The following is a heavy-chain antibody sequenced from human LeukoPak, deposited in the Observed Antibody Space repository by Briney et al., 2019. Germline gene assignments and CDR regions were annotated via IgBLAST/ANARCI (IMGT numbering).Heavy chain of an antibody. CDR2: IYTTGTT. V-gene: IGHV4-4*07. D-gene: IGHD1-26*01. CDR3: GRQGYTASHYFLDF. CDR1: SGSINSYF. J-gene: IGHJ4*02. Sequence: SETLSLTCTVSSGSINSYFWGWVRQPPGKGLEWLGRIYTTGTTHCNPSLKSRVTMSVDTSTNQFSLNLRSMTAADTAVYYWGRQGYTASHYFLDFWSQGTLVAVS.